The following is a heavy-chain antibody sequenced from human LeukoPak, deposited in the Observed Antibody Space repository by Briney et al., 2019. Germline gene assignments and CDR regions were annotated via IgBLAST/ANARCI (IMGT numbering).Heavy chain of an antibody. CDR2: IRSKAYGGTT. V-gene: IGHV3-49*04. CDR3: TSSPHYYYDSSGYYTKDY. CDR1: GFTFGDYA. Sequence: GGSLRLSCTASGFTFGDYAMSWVRQAPGKGLEWGGFIRSKAYGGTTEYAASVKGRFTISRDDSKSIAYLQMNSLKTEDTAVYYCTSSPHYYYDSSGYYTKDYWGQGTLVTVSS. D-gene: IGHD3-22*01. J-gene: IGHJ4*02.